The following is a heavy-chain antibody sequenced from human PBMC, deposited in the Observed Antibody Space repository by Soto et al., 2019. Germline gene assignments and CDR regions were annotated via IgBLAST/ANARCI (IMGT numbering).Heavy chain of an antibody. CDR3: ARGASDYGDRVDY. V-gene: IGHV3-53*02. J-gene: IGHJ4*02. CDR1: GFSVSNNY. CDR2: LHSGGGT. Sequence: EVQLVETGGGLIQPGGSLRLACTASGFSVSNNYMSWVRQAPAKGLEWVSILHSGGGTYYADSVRGRFTVSRVNSQNSVYLQLNSLRAEDTAVYYCARGASDYGDRVDYWGQGTLVTVSS. D-gene: IGHD4-17*01.